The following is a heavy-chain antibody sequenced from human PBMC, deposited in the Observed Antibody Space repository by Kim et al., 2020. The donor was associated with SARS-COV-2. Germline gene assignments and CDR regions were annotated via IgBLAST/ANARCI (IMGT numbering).Heavy chain of an antibody. V-gene: IGHV3-15*01. CDR3: TSDVGDYCGGDCYSRV. J-gene: IGHJ6*02. CDR2: IKSKANGGTT. CDR1: GFIFNNAW. D-gene: IGHD2-21*02. Sequence: GGSLRLSCAASGFIFNNAWMNWVRQAPGKGLEWVGRIKSKANGGTTGYAAPVKGRFTISRDDSKNTLYLQMNSLKTEDTAVYYCTSDVGDYCGGDCYSRVWGQGTTVTVSS.